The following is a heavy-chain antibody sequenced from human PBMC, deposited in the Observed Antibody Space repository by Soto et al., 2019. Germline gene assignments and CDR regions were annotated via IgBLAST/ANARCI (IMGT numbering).Heavy chain of an antibody. CDR2: IKSDGTTT. Sequence: GGSLRLSCAGSGITLRNYWMHWVRQAPGKGLLWVARIKSDGTTTNYADSVQGRFTVSRDSAKDTFYLQVDSLRVEDTALYYCAVVENSGWSDPFEHWGRGTLVTVPQ. D-gene: IGHD6-19*01. V-gene: IGHV3-74*01. CDR3: AVVENSGWSDPFEH. CDR1: GITLRNYW. J-gene: IGHJ4*02.